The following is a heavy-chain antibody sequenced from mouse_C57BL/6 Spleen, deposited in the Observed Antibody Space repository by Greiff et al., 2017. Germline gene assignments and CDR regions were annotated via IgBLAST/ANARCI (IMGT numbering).Heavy chain of an antibody. J-gene: IGHJ2*01. CDR1: GFTFSSYG. V-gene: IGHV5-6*01. D-gene: IGHD2-3*01. CDR3: ARHRADGYLYYFDY. Sequence: EVQLQESGGDLVKPGGSLKLSCAASGFTFSSYGMSWVRQTPDKRLEWVATISSGGSYTYYPDSVKGRFTISRDNAKSTLYLQMRSLKSEDTAMYYCARHRADGYLYYFDYWGQGTTLTVSS. CDR2: ISSGGSYT.